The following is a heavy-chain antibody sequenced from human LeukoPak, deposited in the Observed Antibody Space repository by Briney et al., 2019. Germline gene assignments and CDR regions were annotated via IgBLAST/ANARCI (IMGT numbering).Heavy chain of an antibody. V-gene: IGHV4-39*07. CDR2: FCYSGST. Sequence: SETLSLTCTVSGGSISTSTYCWDWVRQPPGKGLEWIGSFCYSGSTYYNPSLKSRVTISVDTSKNQFSLKLSSVTAADTAVYYCAREHLRRDGYNLAYYYGMDVWGQGTTVTVSS. CDR3: AREHLRRDGYNLAYYYGMDV. CDR1: GGSISTSTYC. D-gene: IGHD5-24*01. J-gene: IGHJ6*02.